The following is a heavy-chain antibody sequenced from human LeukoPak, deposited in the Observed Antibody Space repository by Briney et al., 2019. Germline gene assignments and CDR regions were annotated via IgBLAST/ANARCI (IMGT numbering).Heavy chain of an antibody. D-gene: IGHD3-22*01. Sequence: GGSLRLSCAASGFTFSTYAMSWVRQAPGKGLEWVSSISGSGSLTYYAGSVKGRFTISRDNSKNTLYLQMNSLRVEDTAVYCCAKDRPNYYDSSGHYYRRDGDYWGQGTLVTVSS. J-gene: IGHJ4*02. CDR1: GFTFSTYA. CDR2: ISGSGSLT. V-gene: IGHV3-23*01. CDR3: AKDRPNYYDSSGHYYRRDGDY.